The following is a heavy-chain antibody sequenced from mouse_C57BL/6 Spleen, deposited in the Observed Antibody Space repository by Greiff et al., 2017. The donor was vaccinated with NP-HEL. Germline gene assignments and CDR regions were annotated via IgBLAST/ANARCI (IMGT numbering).Heavy chain of an antibody. CDR3: ARERDFDV. CDR1: GYSITSGYY. Sequence: EVKLLESGPGLVKPSQSLSLTCSVTGYSITSGYYWNWIRQFLGNKLEWMGYISYDGSNNYNPSLKNRISITRDTSKNQFFLKLNSVTTEDTATYYCARERDFDVWGTGTTVTVSS. J-gene: IGHJ1*03. V-gene: IGHV3-6*01. CDR2: ISYDGSN.